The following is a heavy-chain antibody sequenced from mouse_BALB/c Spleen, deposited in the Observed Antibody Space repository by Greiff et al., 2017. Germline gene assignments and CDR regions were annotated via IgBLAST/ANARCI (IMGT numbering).Heavy chain of an antibody. CDR2: ISSGGSYT. CDR1: GFTFSRYT. J-gene: IGHJ4*01. Sequence: EVKLVESGGGLVKPGGSLKLSCAASGFTFSRYTMSWVRQTPEKRLEWVATISSGGSYTYYPDSVKGRFTISRDNAKNTLYLQMSSLKSEDTAMYYCTRDRLGREAMDYWGQGTSVTVSS. CDR3: TRDRLGREAMDY. D-gene: IGHD4-1*01. V-gene: IGHV5-6-4*01.